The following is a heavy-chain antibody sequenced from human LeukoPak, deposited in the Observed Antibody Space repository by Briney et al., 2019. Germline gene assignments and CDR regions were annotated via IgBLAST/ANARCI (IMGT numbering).Heavy chain of an antibody. D-gene: IGHD3-9*01. Sequence: SQTLSLTCTVSGNSISSGDNYWGWIRQPPGKGLEWIGSIYYSGSTYYNPSLKSRVTISVDTSKNQFSLKLSSVTAADTAVYYCATTPRKEYYDILTGYLYYYYYYTDVWGKGTTVTISS. CDR3: ATTPRKEYYDILTGYLYYYYYYTDV. CDR2: IYYSGST. J-gene: IGHJ6*03. V-gene: IGHV4-39*01. CDR1: GNSISSGDNY.